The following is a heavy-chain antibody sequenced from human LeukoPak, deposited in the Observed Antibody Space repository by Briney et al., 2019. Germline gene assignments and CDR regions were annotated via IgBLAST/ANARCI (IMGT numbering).Heavy chain of an antibody. CDR1: GFTFSSYG. V-gene: IGHV3-30*03. CDR2: ISYDGSNK. CDR3: ARPKYYYGSGSYS. Sequence: PGGSLRLSCAASGFTFSSYGMHWVRQAPGRGLEWVAVISYDGSNKYYADSVKGRFTISRDNSKNTLYLQMNSLRAEDTAVYYCARPKYYYGSGSYSWGQGTLVIVSS. J-gene: IGHJ5*02. D-gene: IGHD3-10*01.